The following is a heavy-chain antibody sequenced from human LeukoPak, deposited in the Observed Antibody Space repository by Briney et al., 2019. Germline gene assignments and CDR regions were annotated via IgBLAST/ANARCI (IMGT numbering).Heavy chain of an antibody. CDR1: GFTFISYW. V-gene: IGHV3-7*04. J-gene: IGHJ4*02. Sequence: GGSLRLSCAASGFTFISYWMSWVRQAPGKGLEWVANIKQDGSEKYYVDSVKGRFTISRDNSKNTLYLQMNSLRAEDTAVYYCARGVRIAVAGNIDYWGQGTLVTVSS. CDR2: IKQDGSEK. D-gene: IGHD6-19*01. CDR3: ARGVRIAVAGNIDY.